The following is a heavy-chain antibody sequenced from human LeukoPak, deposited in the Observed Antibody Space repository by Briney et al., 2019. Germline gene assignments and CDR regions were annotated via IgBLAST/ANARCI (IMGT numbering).Heavy chain of an antibody. CDR2: IYTSGST. CDR3: ASGGGGVLGSAFDI. J-gene: IGHJ3*02. CDR1: GGSISTYY. V-gene: IGHV4-4*07. D-gene: IGHD3-16*01. Sequence: SETLSLTCTVAGGSISTYYSGWIRQPAGKGLEWIGRIYTSGSTTYNPSLTSGVTISVDASNNQSALKLRSVPAADTAVYYCASGGGGVLGSAFDIWGQGTMVTVSS.